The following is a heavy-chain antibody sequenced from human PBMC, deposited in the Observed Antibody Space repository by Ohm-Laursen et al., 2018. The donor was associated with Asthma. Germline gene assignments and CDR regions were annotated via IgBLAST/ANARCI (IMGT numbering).Heavy chain of an antibody. CDR3: ASLAYCGGDCSSGAFDI. CDR1: GYTFTDYY. D-gene: IGHD2-21*02. J-gene: IGHJ3*02. Sequence: ASVKVSCKASGYTFTDYYIHWVRQAPGQGLEWMGRIDPNSGGTNYAQRFQVRVTMTRDTSIATAYMELSRLRSDDTAVYFCASLAYCGGDCSSGAFDIWGQGAMVTVSS. V-gene: IGHV1-2*06. CDR2: IDPNSGGT.